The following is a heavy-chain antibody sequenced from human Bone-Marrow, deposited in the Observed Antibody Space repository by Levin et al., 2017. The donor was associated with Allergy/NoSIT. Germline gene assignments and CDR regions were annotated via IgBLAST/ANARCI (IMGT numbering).Heavy chain of an antibody. CDR2: IYWDDDT. J-gene: IGHJ4*02. V-gene: IGHV2-5*02. Sequence: SGLTLVKPTQTLALTCSFSGFSLSTPGMGMGWIRQPPGKALEWLALIYWDDDTRYSPSLKSRLTITRDTSKTQVVLIMTNMDPVDTATYYCARRRGSDGSSYFDYWGQGTLVTVSS. CDR1: GFSLSTPGMG. CDR3: ARRRGSDGSSYFDY. D-gene: IGHD2-15*01.